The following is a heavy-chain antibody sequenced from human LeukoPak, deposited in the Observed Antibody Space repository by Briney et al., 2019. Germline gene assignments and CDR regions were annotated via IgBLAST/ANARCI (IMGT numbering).Heavy chain of an antibody. Sequence: GASVKVSCKVSGYTLTELSMHWVRQAPGKGLEWMGGFDPEDGETIYAQKFQGRVTMTEDTSTDTAYMELSSLRSEDTAVYYCATSSTDIVVVRKEEAFDIWGQGTMVTVSS. CDR2: FDPEDGET. CDR3: ATSSTDIVVVRKEEAFDI. V-gene: IGHV1-24*01. J-gene: IGHJ3*02. CDR1: GYTLTELS. D-gene: IGHD2-2*01.